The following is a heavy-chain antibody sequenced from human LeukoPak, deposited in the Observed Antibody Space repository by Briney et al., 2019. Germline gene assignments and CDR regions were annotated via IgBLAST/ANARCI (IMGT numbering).Heavy chain of an antibody. D-gene: IGHD3-10*01. V-gene: IGHV1-2*04. Sequence: ASVKVSCKASGYTFTGYYMHWVRQAPGQGLEWMGWINPNSGGTSYAQKFQGWVTMTRDTSISTAYMELSRLRSDDTAVYYCARERPYYYGSGSLVEHYYGMDVWGQGTTVTVSS. CDR1: GYTFTGYY. CDR2: INPNSGGT. CDR3: ARERPYYYGSGSLVEHYYGMDV. J-gene: IGHJ6*02.